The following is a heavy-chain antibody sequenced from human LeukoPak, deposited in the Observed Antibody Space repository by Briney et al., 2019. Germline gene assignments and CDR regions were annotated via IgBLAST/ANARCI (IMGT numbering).Heavy chain of an antibody. V-gene: IGHV3-11*01. Sequence: GGSLRLSCTASAFTLGDWYMSWIRQAPGKGLEWISYISNIGTTTYYAESVKGRFTISRDNAKNSLYLQMNSLRAEDTAVYYCACDFRYLGHDFWGQRTLVTVSS. J-gene: IGHJ4*02. CDR1: AFTLGDWY. CDR3: ACDFRYLGHDF. CDR2: ISNIGTTT. D-gene: IGHD2-21*02.